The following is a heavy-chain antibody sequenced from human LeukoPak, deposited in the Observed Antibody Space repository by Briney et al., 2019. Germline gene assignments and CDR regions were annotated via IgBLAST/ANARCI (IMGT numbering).Heavy chain of an antibody. CDR3: XXXXXXXXXXXVVITRPSDY. J-gene: IGHJ4*02. V-gene: IGHV3-30-3*01. CDR1: GFTFSSYA. CDR2: ISYDGSNK. D-gene: IGHD3-22*01. Sequence: PGRSLRLSCAASGFTFSSYAMHWVRQAPGKGLEWVAVISYDGSNKYYADSVKGRFTISRDNSKNTLYLQMNSLKAEDTAVYYCXXXXXXXXXXXVVITRPSDYWGQGTLVTVSS.